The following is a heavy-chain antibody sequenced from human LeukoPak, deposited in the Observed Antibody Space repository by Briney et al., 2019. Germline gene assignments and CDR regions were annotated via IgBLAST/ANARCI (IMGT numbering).Heavy chain of an antibody. Sequence: GGSLRLSCAASGFTFSSYAMHWDRQAPGKGLEWVAVISYDGSNKYYADSVKGRFTISRDNSKNTLYLQMNSLRAEDTAVYYCARVRSITMVRGPLGVWGKGTTVTVSS. CDR3: ARVRSITMVRGPLGV. CDR2: ISYDGSNK. CDR1: GFTFSSYA. J-gene: IGHJ6*04. V-gene: IGHV3-30*04. D-gene: IGHD3-10*01.